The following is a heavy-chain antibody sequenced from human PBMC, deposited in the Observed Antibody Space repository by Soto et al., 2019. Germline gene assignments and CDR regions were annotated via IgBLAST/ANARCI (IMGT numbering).Heavy chain of an antibody. CDR1: GFNFDDHA. CDR2: ISWNSVTI. J-gene: IGHJ5*02. V-gene: IGHV3-9*01. CDR3: VRSSGSQPRAGWFDP. Sequence: GGSLRLSCAASGFNFDDHAMHWVRQTPGKGLEWVSGISWNSVTINYADSIKGRFTISRDNAKRTLYLQMNNLRPADTAMYFCVRSSGSQPRAGWFDPWGQGTLVTVSS. D-gene: IGHD1-26*01.